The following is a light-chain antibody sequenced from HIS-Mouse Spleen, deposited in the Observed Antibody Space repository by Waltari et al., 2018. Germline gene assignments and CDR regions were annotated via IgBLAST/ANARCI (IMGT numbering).Light chain of an antibody. J-gene: IGLJ1*01. CDR2: EVS. Sequence: QSALTQPPSASGSPGQSVTIPCTGTSSDVGGYNYVSCYQQHPGKAPKLMIYEVSKRPSGVPDRFSGSKSGNTASLTVSGLQAEDEADYYCSSYAGSIYVFGTGTKVTVL. CDR1: SSDVGGYNY. CDR3: SSYAGSIYV. V-gene: IGLV2-8*01.